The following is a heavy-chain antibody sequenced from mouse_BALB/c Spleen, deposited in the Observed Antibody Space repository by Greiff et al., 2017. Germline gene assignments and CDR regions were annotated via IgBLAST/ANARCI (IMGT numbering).Heavy chain of an antibody. V-gene: IGHV5-17*02. CDR1: GFTFSSFG. CDR3: ARGVYYGDY. J-gene: IGHJ2*01. CDR2: ISSGSSTI. Sequence: DVHLVESGGGLVQPGGSRKLSCAASGFTFSSFGMHWVRQAPEKGLEWVAYISSGSSTIYYADTVKGRFTISRDNPKNTLFLQMTSLRSEDTAMYYCARGVYYGDYWGQGTTLTVSS.